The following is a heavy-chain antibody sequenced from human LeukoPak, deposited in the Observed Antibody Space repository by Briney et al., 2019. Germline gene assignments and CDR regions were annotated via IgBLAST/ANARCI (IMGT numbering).Heavy chain of an antibody. Sequence: SETLSLTCTVSGGSISSYYWSWIRQPPGKGLEWIGYIYYSGSTNYNPSPKSRVTISVDTSKNQFSLKLSSVTAADTAVYYCARRPQYGSYDYWGQGTLVTVSS. J-gene: IGHJ4*02. CDR1: GGSISSYY. CDR3: ARRPQYGSYDY. V-gene: IGHV4-59*08. D-gene: IGHD4-17*01. CDR2: IYYSGST.